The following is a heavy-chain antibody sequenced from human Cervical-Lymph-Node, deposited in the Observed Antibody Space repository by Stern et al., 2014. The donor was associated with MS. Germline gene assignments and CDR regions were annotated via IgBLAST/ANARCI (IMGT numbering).Heavy chain of an antibody. CDR2: ISWESGSI. J-gene: IGHJ6*02. CDR3: AKSYGSGTSYGMDV. V-gene: IGHV3-9*01. D-gene: IGHD3-10*01. Sequence: EVQLVESGGGLVQPGRSLRVSCAASGFPFDDYAMHWVRHVPGKGLEWVSGISWESGSIDYADSVKGRFTISRDNAKNSLYLQMNSLRAEDTALYYCAKSYGSGTSYGMDVWGQGTTVTVSS. CDR1: GFPFDDYA.